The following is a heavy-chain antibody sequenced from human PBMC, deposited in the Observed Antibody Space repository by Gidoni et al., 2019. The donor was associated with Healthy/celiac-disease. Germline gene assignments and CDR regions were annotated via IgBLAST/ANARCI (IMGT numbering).Heavy chain of an antibody. CDR1: GGSISSGSYY. CDR3: ARGPGYSGYDDY. J-gene: IGHJ4*02. V-gene: IGHV4-61*02. Sequence: QVQLQESGPGLVKPSQTLSLTCPVSGGSISSGSYYWSWIRQPAGKGLEWIGRIYTSGSTNYNPALKSRVTISVDTSKNQFSLKLSSVTAADTAVYYCARGPGYSGYDDYWGQGTLVTVSS. CDR2: IYTSGST. D-gene: IGHD5-12*01.